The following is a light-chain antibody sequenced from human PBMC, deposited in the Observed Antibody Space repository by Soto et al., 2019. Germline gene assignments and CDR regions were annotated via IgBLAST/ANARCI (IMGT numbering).Light chain of an antibody. V-gene: IGKV1-39*01. CDR1: QSISSY. J-gene: IGKJ1*01. Sequence: DIQMTPSPSSLSASVGDRVTITCRASQSISSYLNWYQQKPVKAPKLLIYTASSLQSGVTSRFSRSGSGTYFTLTISSLQPEDFATYYCQQMYSTPRTFGQGTKLEIK. CDR2: TAS. CDR3: QQMYSTPRT.